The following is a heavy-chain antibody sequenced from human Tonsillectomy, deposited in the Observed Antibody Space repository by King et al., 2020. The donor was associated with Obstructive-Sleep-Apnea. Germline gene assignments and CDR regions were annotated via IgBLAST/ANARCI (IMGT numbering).Heavy chain of an antibody. CDR3: ARDRDYYDSSGYYDWFDP. CDR2: ISSSSSTI. D-gene: IGHD3-22*01. CDR1: GFTFSSYS. J-gene: IGHJ5*02. Sequence: VQLVESGGGLVQPGGSLRLSCAASGFTFSSYSMNWVRQAPGKGLELVSYISSSSSTIYYADSVKGRFTISRDNAKNSLYLQMNSLRAEDTAVYYCARDRDYYDSSGYYDWFDPWGQGTLVTVSS. V-gene: IGHV3-48*01.